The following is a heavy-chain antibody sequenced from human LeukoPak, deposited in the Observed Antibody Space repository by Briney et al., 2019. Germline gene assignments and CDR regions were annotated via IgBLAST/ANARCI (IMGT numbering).Heavy chain of an antibody. CDR1: GFTFSTYE. Sequence: PGGSLRLSCAASGFTFSTYEMNWVRQAPGKGLEWVSYISSSDNLINYADSVKGRFTISRDNAKNSLYLQMNSLRAEDTAVYYCARDPSSGYHGYFDYWGQGTLVTVSS. V-gene: IGHV3-48*03. J-gene: IGHJ4*02. CDR3: ARDPSSGYHGYFDY. D-gene: IGHD3-22*01. CDR2: ISSSDNLI.